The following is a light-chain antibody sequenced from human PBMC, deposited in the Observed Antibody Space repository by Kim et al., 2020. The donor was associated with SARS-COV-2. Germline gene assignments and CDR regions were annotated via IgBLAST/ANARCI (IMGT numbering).Light chain of an antibody. CDR2: RNN. CDR1: RSNIGSNY. J-gene: IGLJ2*01. V-gene: IGLV1-47*01. CDR3: AAWDDSLRGVV. Sequence: QSVLTQPPSASGTPGQRDTISCSGSRSNIGSNYVYWYQQLPGTAPKLLIYRNNQRPSGVPDRFSGSKSGTSASLAISGLRSEDETDYYCAAWDDSLRGVVFGGGTKLTVL.